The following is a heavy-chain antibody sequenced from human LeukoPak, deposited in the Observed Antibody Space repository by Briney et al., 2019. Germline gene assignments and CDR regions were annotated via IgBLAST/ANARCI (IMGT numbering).Heavy chain of an antibody. CDR1: GDSVSSNSAA. V-gene: IGHV6-1*01. CDR2: TYYRSKWYN. D-gene: IGHD3-16*02. J-gene: IGHJ4*02. Sequence: SQTLSLTCAISGDSVSSNSAAWNWIRQSPSRGLEWLGRTYYRSKWYNDYAVSVKSRITINPDTSKNQFSLQLNSVTPEDTAVYYCARSYDWGSYRYTVHFDYWGQGTLVTVSS. CDR3: ARSYDWGSYRYTVHFDY.